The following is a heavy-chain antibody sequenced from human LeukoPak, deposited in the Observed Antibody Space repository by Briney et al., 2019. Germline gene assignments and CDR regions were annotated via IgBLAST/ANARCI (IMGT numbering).Heavy chain of an antibody. CDR2: INPSGGST. J-gene: IGHJ5*02. D-gene: IGHD3-22*01. V-gene: IGHV1-46*01. CDR1: GYTFTSYY. CDR3: ERDDSSGYFWLQDRTSIYNWFDR. Sequence: ASVKVSCKASGYTFTSYYMHWVRQAPRQGLEWMGIINPSGGSTSYAQKFQGRVTMTRDTSTSTVYIELSSLRCEDTDVYYCERDDSSGYFWLQDRTSIYNWFDRWGQGTLVTVSS.